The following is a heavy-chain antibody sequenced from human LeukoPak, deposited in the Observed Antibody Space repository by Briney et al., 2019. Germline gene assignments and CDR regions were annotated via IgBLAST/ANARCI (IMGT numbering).Heavy chain of an antibody. CDR1: GFPFSSYA. CDR2: ISYDGSNK. CDR3: ARYPTGYCSAGSCYNWFDP. Sequence: GGSLRLSCAASGFPFSSYAMHWVRQAPGKGLEWVAVISYDGSNKYYADSVKGRFTISRDNSKNTLYLQMNSLRAEDTAVYYCARYPTGYCSAGSCYNWFDPWGQGTLVTASS. V-gene: IGHV3-30-3*01. D-gene: IGHD2-15*01. J-gene: IGHJ5*02.